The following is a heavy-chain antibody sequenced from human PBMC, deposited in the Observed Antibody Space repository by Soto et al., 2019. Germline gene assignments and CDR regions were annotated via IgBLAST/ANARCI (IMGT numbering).Heavy chain of an antibody. J-gene: IGHJ6*02. Sequence: GPSVKVSCKASGYTFTSYGISWVRQAPGQGLEWMGWITADNGNTNYAQKLQGRVTMTRDTSTSTAYMDLSSLRSEDTAVYYCARDVVDSGYDYYYYYGMDVWGQGTTVTVSS. CDR3: ARDVVDSGYDYYYYYGMDV. D-gene: IGHD5-12*01. V-gene: IGHV1-18*01. CDR2: ITADNGNT. CDR1: GYTFTSYG.